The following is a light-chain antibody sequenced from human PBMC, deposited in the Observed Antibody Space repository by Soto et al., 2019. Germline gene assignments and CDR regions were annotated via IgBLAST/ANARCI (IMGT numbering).Light chain of an antibody. V-gene: IGLV4-69*01. CDR1: SGHSTFA. Sequence: QSVLTQSPSASASLGASVKVTCTLSSGHSTFAIAWHQQQPGKGPRYLMKLNSDGSHRKGDGIPDRFSGSSSGAERYLSISSLQSEDEADYYCQTWAPGIVVFGGGTKLTVL. CDR2: LNSDGSH. J-gene: IGLJ2*01. CDR3: QTWAPGIVV.